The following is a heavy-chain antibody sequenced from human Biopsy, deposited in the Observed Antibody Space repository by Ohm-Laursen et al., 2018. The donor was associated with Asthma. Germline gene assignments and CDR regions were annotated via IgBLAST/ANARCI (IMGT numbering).Heavy chain of an antibody. CDR1: GFTFSSYG. D-gene: IGHD2-2*01. CDR2: IWYDGSNK. V-gene: IGHV3-33*01. Sequence: SLRLSCAASGFTFSSYGMHWVRQAPGKGLEWVAVIWYDGSNKYYADSVKGRFTISRDNSKNTPYLQMNSLRAEDTAVYYCARGGLGYCSSTSCYQNYYYGMDVWGQGTTVTVSS. J-gene: IGHJ6*02. CDR3: ARGGLGYCSSTSCYQNYYYGMDV.